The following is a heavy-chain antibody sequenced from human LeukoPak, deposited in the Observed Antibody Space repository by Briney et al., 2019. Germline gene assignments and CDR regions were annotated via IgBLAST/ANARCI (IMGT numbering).Heavy chain of an antibody. J-gene: IGHJ6*03. Sequence: ASVKVSCKASGYTFTGYYMHWVRQAPGQGLEWMGWINANAGNPTYAQGFTGRFVFSLDTSVSTAYLQISSLKAEDTAVYYCASPPVEMATTTYYYYYYMDVWGKGTTVTVSS. CDR3: ASPPVEMATTTYYYYYYMDV. CDR2: INANAGNP. V-gene: IGHV7-4-1*02. D-gene: IGHD5-24*01. CDR1: GYTFTGYY.